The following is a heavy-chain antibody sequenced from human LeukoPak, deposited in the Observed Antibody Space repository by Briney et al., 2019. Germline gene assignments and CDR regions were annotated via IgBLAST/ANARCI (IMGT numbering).Heavy chain of an antibody. J-gene: IGHJ5*02. D-gene: IGHD6-13*01. CDR3: TSTGSSSWYSKHGWFDP. V-gene: IGHV1-69*13. Sequence: ASVKVSCKASGGTFSSYAISWVRQAPGQGLEWMGGIIPIFGTANYAQKFQGRVTITADESTSTAYMELSGLRSEDTAVYYCTSTGSSSWYSKHGWFDPWGQGTLVTVSS. CDR1: GGTFSSYA. CDR2: IIPIFGTA.